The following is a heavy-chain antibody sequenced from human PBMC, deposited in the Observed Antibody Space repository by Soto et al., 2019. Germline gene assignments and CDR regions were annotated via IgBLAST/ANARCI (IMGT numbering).Heavy chain of an antibody. D-gene: IGHD3-10*01. CDR3: ARVPRITMVRGARALGMDV. Sequence: SMKVSCKASGGPLSSYAISWVRQAPGQGLEWMGGIIPIFGTANYAQKFQGRVTITADESTSTAYMELSSLRSEDTAVYYCARVPRITMVRGARALGMDVWGQGTTVTVSS. CDR2: IIPIFGTA. V-gene: IGHV1-69*13. CDR1: GGPLSSYA. J-gene: IGHJ6*02.